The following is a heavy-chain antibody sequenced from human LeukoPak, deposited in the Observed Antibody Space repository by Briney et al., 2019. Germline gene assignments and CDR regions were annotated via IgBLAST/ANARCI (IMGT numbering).Heavy chain of an antibody. Sequence: SETLSLTCAVYGGSFSGYYWSWIRQPPGKGLEWIGEINHSGSTNYNPSLKSRVTISVDTSKNQFSLKLSSVTAADTAVYYCARGHWQWLVRGYFDYWGQGTLVTVSS. V-gene: IGHV4-34*01. J-gene: IGHJ4*02. CDR2: INHSGST. D-gene: IGHD6-19*01. CDR3: ARGHWQWLVRGYFDY. CDR1: GGSFSGYY.